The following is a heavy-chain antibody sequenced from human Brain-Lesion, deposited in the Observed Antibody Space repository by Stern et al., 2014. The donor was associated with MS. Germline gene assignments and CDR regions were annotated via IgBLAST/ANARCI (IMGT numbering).Heavy chain of an antibody. CDR2: IYYRGST. CDR3: AKVWLGELPENPFDY. CDR1: GGSISSNSYY. J-gene: IGHJ4*02. V-gene: IGHV4-39*01. D-gene: IGHD3-10*01. Sequence: QVQLVQSGPGLVKPSETLSLTCTVSGGSISSNSYYWGWIRQPPGKGLEWIGSIYYRGSTYYNPSLKSRVTISKDTSTNQFSLNLTLVTAADTAVYFCAKVWLGELPENPFDYWGQGTLVTVSS.